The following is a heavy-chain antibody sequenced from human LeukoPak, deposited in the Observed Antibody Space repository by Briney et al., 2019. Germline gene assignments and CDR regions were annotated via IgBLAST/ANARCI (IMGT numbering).Heavy chain of an antibody. J-gene: IGHJ4*02. Sequence: GASVKVSCKASGYTFTSYDINWVRQATGQGLEWMGWISPNSGDTGYAQEFQGRLTMTRDTSISTAYMELSSLRSEDTAVYYCVRTPPNWGADYWGQGTLVTVSS. V-gene: IGHV1-8*01. D-gene: IGHD3-16*01. CDR3: VRTPPNWGADY. CDR2: ISPNSGDT. CDR1: GYTFTSYD.